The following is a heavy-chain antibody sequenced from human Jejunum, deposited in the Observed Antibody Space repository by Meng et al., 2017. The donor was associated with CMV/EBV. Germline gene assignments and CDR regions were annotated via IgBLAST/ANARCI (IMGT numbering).Heavy chain of an antibody. J-gene: IGHJ4*02. CDR2: INGDGSII. D-gene: IGHD3-16*01. Sequence: EVQLVESGGGLVQPGGSLRLSCAASGFTFSSYWMHWVRQVPGKGLVWVSRINGDGSIINYADSVKGRFTISRDNAKNTLYLQMNSLRAEDTAVYYCARDLGGGSGYWGQGTLVTVSS. CDR3: ARDLGGGSGY. CDR1: GFTFSSYW. V-gene: IGHV3-74*01.